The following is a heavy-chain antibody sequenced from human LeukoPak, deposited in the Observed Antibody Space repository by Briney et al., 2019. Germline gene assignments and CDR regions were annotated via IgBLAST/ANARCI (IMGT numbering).Heavy chain of an antibody. CDR3: ARDERYSYGPDYFDY. D-gene: IGHD5-18*01. CDR2: ISSSSSYI. Sequence: GGSLRLSCAASGFTFSSYSMNWVRQAPGKGLEWVSSISSSSSYIYYADSVKGRFTISRDNAKNSLYLQMNSLRAEDTAVYYCARDERYSYGPDYFDYWGQGTLVTVSS. J-gene: IGHJ4*02. CDR1: GFTFSSYS. V-gene: IGHV3-21*01.